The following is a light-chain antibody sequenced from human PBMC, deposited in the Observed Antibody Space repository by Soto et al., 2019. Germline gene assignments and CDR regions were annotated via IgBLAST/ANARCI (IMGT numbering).Light chain of an antibody. CDR1: ESVSSY. J-gene: IGKJ4*01. Sequence: MTQSPATLSLSPGERATLSCRASESVSSYLAWYQQKPGQAPRLLIYDASNRATGIPARFSGSGSGTDFTLTISSLEPEDFAVYYCQQRSNLLTFGGGTKVDIK. CDR3: QQRSNLLT. V-gene: IGKV3-11*01. CDR2: DAS.